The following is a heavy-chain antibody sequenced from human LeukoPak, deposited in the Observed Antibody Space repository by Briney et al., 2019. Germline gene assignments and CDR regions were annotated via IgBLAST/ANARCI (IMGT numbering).Heavy chain of an antibody. CDR1: GYSFTTYG. J-gene: IGHJ4*01. CDR3: ASGSSGWYRYFDY. CDR2: IYPGDSDT. Sequence: GESLKISCKGSGYSFTTYGIGWVRQMAGKGLEWMGIIYPGDSDTRYSPSFQGQVTISADKSITTAYLQWSSLKASDTAMYYCASGSSGWYRYFDYWGQEPWSPSPQ. V-gene: IGHV5-51*01. D-gene: IGHD6-19*01.